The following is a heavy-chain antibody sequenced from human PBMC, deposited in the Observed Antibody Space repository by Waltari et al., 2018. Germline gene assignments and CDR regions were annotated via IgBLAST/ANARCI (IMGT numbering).Heavy chain of an antibody. CDR2: INQSGRT. Sequence: QVQLQQWGAGLLKPSETLSLTCAVYGGSFSGYYWRWIRQPPGKGLAWIGEINQSGRTNYNPCLKSRVTIAVDTSKNQFSLKLSSVTAADTAVYYGAGVAAAGNYYYYGMDVWGQGTTVTVSS. CDR1: GGSFSGYY. CDR3: AGVAAAGNYYYYGMDV. J-gene: IGHJ6*02. V-gene: IGHV4-34*01. D-gene: IGHD6-13*01.